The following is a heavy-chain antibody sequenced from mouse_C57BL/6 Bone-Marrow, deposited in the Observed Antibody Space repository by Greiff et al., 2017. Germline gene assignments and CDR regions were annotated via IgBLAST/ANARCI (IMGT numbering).Heavy chain of an antibody. J-gene: IGHJ1*03. CDR3: ARDPGSSDWYFDV. V-gene: IGHV5-4*01. CDR1: GFTFSSYA. D-gene: IGHD1-1*01. Sequence: EVHLVESGGGLVKPGGSLKLSCAASGFTFSSYAMSWVRQTPEKRLEWVATISDGGSYTYYPDNVKGRFTISRDNAKNNLYLQMSHLKSEDTAMYYCARDPGSSDWYFDVWGTGTTVTVSS. CDR2: ISDGGSYT.